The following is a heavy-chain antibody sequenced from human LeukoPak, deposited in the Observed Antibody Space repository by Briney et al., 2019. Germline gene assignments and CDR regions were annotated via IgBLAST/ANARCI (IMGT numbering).Heavy chain of an antibody. Sequence: GGSLRVPCVASGFTFSGYWMSWVRQAPGKGLEWVANINEDGSVKHYEASVKGRFTISRDNAKNSVFVQMNSLRDEDTALYYCATSDDRSGSEWGQGTQVTLCS. CDR2: INEDGSVK. CDR3: ATSDDRSGSE. D-gene: IGHD3-22*01. CDR1: GFTFSGYW. J-gene: IGHJ4*02. V-gene: IGHV3-7*01.